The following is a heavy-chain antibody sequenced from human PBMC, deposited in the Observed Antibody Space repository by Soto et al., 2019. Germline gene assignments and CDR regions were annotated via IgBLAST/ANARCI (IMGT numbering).Heavy chain of an antibody. V-gene: IGHV3-23*01. CDR1: AFTFNNYA. J-gene: IGHJ4*02. CDR3: AKSRYSDSSGDFYDY. CDR2: IGGSGRTT. Sequence: AGGSLRLSCAASAFTFNNYAMSWVRQAPGKGLEWVSGIGGSGRTTYYADSVKGRFTISRDNSNNTLFLQMNSLRAEVTAVYYCAKSRYSDSSGDFYDYWGQGTLVTVSS. D-gene: IGHD3-22*01.